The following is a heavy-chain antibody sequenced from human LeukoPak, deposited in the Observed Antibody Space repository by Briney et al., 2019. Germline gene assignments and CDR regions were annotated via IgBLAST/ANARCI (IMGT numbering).Heavy chain of an antibody. D-gene: IGHD3-3*01. V-gene: IGHV4-34*01. J-gene: IGHJ4*02. CDR2: INHSGST. Sequence: SETLSLTCAVYGGSFSGYYWSWIRQPPGKGLEWIGEINHSGSTNCNPSLKSRVTISVDTSKNQFSLKLSSVTAADTAVYYCASLGYDFWSGYVLDYWGQGTLVTVSS. CDR1: GGSFSGYY. CDR3: ASLGYDFWSGYVLDY.